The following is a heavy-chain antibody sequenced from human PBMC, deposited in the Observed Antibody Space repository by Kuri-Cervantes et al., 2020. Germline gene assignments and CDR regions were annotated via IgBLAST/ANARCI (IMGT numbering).Heavy chain of an antibody. D-gene: IGHD3-10*01. CDR1: GGSISSGGYY. J-gene: IGHJ4*02. CDR3: ARLAYYYGSGSYSRYFDY. CDR2: IYYSGST. Sequence: SETLSLTCTVSGGSISSGGYYWSWIRQHPGKGLEWIGYIYYSGSTYYNPSLKSRVTISVGTSKNQFSLKLSSVTAADTAVYYCARLAYYYGSGSYSRYFDYWGQGTLVTVSS. V-gene: IGHV4-31*03.